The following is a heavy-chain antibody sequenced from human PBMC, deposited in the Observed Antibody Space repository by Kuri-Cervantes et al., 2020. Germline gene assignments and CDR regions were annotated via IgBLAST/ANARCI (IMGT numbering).Heavy chain of an antibody. CDR2: IYYSGST. D-gene: IGHD4-11*01. J-gene: IGHJ4*02. Sequence: SETLSLTCTVSGGSISSYYWSWIRQPPGKGLEWIGYIYYSGSTNYNPSLKSRVTISVDKSKNQFSLKLSSVTAADTAVYYCARDKYLDFDYTADWGQGTLVTVSS. CDR3: ARDKYLDFDYTAD. CDR1: GGSISSYY. V-gene: IGHV4-59*12.